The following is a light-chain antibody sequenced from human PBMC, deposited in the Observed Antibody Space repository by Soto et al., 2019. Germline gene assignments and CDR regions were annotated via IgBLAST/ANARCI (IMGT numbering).Light chain of an antibody. V-gene: IGKV1-5*03. J-gene: IGKJ1*01. CDR3: QQYNSYPWT. Sequence: DIPMTQSPSTLSASVGDRVTITCRASQSISSWLAWYQQKPGKAPKLLIYKASSLESGVPSRFSGSGSGTESTLTLSSLQPDDFATYYCQQYNSYPWTFGQGTKVEIK. CDR2: KAS. CDR1: QSISSW.